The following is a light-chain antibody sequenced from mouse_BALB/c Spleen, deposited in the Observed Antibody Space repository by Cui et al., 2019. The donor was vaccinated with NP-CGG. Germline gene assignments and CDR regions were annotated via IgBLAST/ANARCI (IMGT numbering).Light chain of an antibody. CDR1: TGAVTTSNY. CDR2: GTN. V-gene: IGLV1*01. Sequence: QAVLTQQSALTPSPGQTVTLPFRSSTGAVTTSNYANWVQEKPDHLFTGLIGGTNNRAPGVPARFSGSLIGDKAALTITGAQTEDEAIYFCALWYSNHWVFGGGTKLTVL. J-gene: IGLJ1*01. CDR3: ALWYSNHWV.